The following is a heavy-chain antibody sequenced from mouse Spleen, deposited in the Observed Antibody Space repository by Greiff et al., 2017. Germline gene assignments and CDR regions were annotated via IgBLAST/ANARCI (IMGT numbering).Heavy chain of an antibody. CDR2: IYPGSGNT. V-gene: IGHV1-76*01. Sequence: QVQLQQSGAELVRPGASVKLSCKASGYTFTDYYINWVKQRPGQGLEWIARIYPGSGNTYYNEKFKGKATLTAEKSSSTAYMQLSSLTSEDSAVYFCARFSVIYWYFDVWGAGTTVTVSS. CDR1: GYTFTDYY. J-gene: IGHJ1*01. CDR3: ARFSVIYWYFDV.